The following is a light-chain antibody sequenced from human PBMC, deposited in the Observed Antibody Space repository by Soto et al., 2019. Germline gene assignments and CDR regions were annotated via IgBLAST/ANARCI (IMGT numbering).Light chain of an antibody. Sequence: QSALIQPPSVSGSPGQSVTISCTGTSSDVGSYDYVSWYQQHPGKAPKVMIFEVSSRPSWVSNRFSGSKSGNTASLTISGLQAEDEADYYCSSYTSSNTVAFGGGTKLTVL. CDR3: SSYTSSNTVA. J-gene: IGLJ2*01. CDR2: EVS. V-gene: IGLV2-14*01. CDR1: SSDVGSYDY.